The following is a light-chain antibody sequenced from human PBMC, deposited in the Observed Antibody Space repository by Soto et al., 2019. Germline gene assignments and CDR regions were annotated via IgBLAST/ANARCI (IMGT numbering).Light chain of an antibody. V-gene: IGKV3-11*01. CDR1: QSVSSY. CDR2: DAS. CDR3: LHRDNWPPRVT. Sequence: EIVLTQSPATLSLSPGERATLSCRASQSVSSYLAWYQQKPGQAPRLLIYDASNRATGIPARFSGSGSGTDFTLTISSLEPEDFGAYFCLHRDNWPPRVTFGQGTRLEIK. J-gene: IGKJ5*01.